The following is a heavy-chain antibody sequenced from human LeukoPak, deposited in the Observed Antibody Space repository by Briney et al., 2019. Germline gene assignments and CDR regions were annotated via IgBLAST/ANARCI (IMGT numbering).Heavy chain of an antibody. D-gene: IGHD1-26*01. J-gene: IGHJ4*02. CDR1: GFTFNSYW. CDR2: INQDGNEM. V-gene: IGHV3-7*01. CDR3: ARDKIVGATYFDH. Sequence: GGSLRLSCAASGFTFNSYWMSWVRQAPGKGLEWVASINQDGNEMYYVDSVKGRFTISRDNAKNSLYLQMNSLRVEDTAVYYCARDKIVGATYFDHWGQGAPVTVSS.